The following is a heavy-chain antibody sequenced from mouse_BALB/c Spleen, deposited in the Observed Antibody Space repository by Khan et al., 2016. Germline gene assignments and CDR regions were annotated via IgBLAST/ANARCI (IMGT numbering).Heavy chain of an antibody. CDR1: GFSIIAYG. CDR3: ARDGWGYYAMDY. D-gene: IGHD2-2*01. CDR2: IWGDGST. Sequence: QVQLQQPGPGLVAPSQSLSITCTVSGFSIIAYGVNWVRQPPGKGLEWLGMIWGDGSTDYNSALKSRLNITKDNSRSQVFLKMNSLRTDDTAKYYCARDGWGYYAMDYWGQGTSVTVSS. J-gene: IGHJ4*01. V-gene: IGHV2-6-7*01.